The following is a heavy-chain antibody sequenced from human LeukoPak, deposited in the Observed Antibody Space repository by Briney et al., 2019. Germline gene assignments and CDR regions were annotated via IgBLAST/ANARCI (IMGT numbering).Heavy chain of an antibody. D-gene: IGHD5-12*01. V-gene: IGHV5-51*01. CDR3: AVLHLHDSGWDL. CDR1: GYSFNHYW. Sequence: GESLQISCKASGYSFNHYWIGWVRQVPGKGLQWMGIIYPGDSDARYVPSFEGQVTFSADTSSRTAFLQWSSLKASDTGIYYCAVLHLHDSGWDLWGQGTQVTVSS. J-gene: IGHJ4*02. CDR2: IYPGDSDA.